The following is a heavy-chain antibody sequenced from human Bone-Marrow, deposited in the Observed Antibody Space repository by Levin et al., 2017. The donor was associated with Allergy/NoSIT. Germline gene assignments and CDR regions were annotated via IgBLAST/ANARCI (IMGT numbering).Heavy chain of an antibody. CDR3: AKESTVMTATSLDY. V-gene: IGHV3-30*18. CDR1: GFTFSNYG. D-gene: IGHD2-21*02. Sequence: SCAASGFTFSNYGMQWVRQAPGKGLEWVAVISHDGKVTFYADSVKGRFTISRDSSKSTLYLQMNSLRPEDTAMYYCAKESTVMTATSLDYWGQGTLVTVSS. J-gene: IGHJ4*02. CDR2: ISHDGKVT.